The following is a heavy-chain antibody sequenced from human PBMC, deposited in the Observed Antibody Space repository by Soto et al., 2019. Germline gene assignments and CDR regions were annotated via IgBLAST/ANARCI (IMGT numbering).Heavy chain of an antibody. J-gene: IGHJ5*02. Sequence: QVQLVQSGAEVKKPGSSVKVSCKASGGTFSSYAISWVRQAPGQGLAWMGGIIPIFGTANYAQKFQGRVTMTEDESTSTAYMELSSLRSEDTAVYYCARDSPEVPIVGATRGWFDPWGQGTLVTVSS. D-gene: IGHD1-26*01. CDR2: IIPIFGTA. CDR1: GGTFSSYA. CDR3: ARDSPEVPIVGATRGWFDP. V-gene: IGHV1-69*01.